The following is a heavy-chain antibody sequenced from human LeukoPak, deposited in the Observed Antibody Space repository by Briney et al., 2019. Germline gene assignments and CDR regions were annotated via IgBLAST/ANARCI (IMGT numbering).Heavy chain of an antibody. D-gene: IGHD2-2*01. CDR3: ARLVGYCSSTSCYALYGMDV. Sequence: SETLSLTCAVYGGSFSGYYWSWIRQPPGKGLEWIGEIYHSGSTNYNPSLKSRVTISVDKSKNQFSLKLSSVTAADTAVYYCARLVGYCSSTSCYALYGMDVWGQGTTVTVSS. CDR2: IYHSGST. CDR1: GGSFSGYY. V-gene: IGHV4-34*01. J-gene: IGHJ6*02.